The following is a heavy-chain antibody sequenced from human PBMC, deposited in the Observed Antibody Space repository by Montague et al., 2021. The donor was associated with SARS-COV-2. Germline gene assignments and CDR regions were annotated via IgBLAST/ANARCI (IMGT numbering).Heavy chain of an antibody. Sequence: ETLSLTCAVYGGSFSGYYWGWIRQPPGKGLEWIGEINHSGSTNYNPTLKSRVTISVDTSKNQFSLKLSSVTAADRAVYYCARRSRVVTAIWALRTSLSSWFDPWGQGTLDTVSS. CDR1: GGSFSGYY. J-gene: IGHJ5*02. D-gene: IGHD2-21*02. CDR2: INHSGST. V-gene: IGHV4-34*01. CDR3: ARRSRVVTAIWALRTSLSSWFDP.